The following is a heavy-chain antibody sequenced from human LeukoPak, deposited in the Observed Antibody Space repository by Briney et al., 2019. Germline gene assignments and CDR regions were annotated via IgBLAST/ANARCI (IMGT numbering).Heavy chain of an antibody. V-gene: IGHV3-74*01. CDR2: INSDGSST. D-gene: IGHD2/OR15-2a*01. J-gene: IGHJ6*02. CDR3: ATWAFYHGMDV. Sequence: GGSLRLSCAASGFTFSSYWMHWVRQAPGKGLVWVSRINSDGSSTNYADSVKGRFTISRDNAKNTLYLQMNSLRSEDSAVYYCATWAFYHGMDVWGQGTTVIVSS. CDR1: GFTFSSYW.